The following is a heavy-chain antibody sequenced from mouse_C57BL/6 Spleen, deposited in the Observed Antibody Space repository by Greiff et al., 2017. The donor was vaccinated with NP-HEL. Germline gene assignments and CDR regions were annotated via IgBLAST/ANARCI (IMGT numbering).Heavy chain of an antibody. V-gene: IGHV1-55*01. J-gene: IGHJ4*01. CDR1: GYTFTSYW. Sequence: QVQLQQPGAELVKPGASVKMSCKASGYTFTSYWITWVKRRPGQGLEWIGDIYPGSGSTNYNEKFKSKATLTVDTSSSTAYMQLSSLTSEDSAVYYCARNYGSSYGAMDYWGQGTSVTVSS. CDR2: IYPGSGST. D-gene: IGHD1-1*01. CDR3: ARNYGSSYGAMDY.